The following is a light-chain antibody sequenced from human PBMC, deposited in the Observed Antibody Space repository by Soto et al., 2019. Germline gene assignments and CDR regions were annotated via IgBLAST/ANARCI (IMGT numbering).Light chain of an antibody. CDR3: CSYAGSPRYV. CDR1: SSDVGGYNY. V-gene: IGLV2-11*01. CDR2: DVS. Sequence: QSALTQPRSVSGSPGQSVTISCTETSSDVGGYNYVSWYQQRPGKAPKVMIYDVSERPSGVPDRFSGSKSGNTASLTISGLQAEDEADYYCCSYAGSPRYVLGTGTKVTVL. J-gene: IGLJ1*01.